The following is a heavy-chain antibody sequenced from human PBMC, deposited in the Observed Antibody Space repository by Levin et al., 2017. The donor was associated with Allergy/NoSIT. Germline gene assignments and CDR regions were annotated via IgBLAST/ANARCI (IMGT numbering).Heavy chain of an antibody. CDR3: AKGVTKDYYYYYMDV. D-gene: IGHD4-17*01. J-gene: IGHJ6*03. Sequence: GGSLRLSCAASGFTFSSYAMSWVRQAPGKGLEWVSAISGSGGSTYYADSVKGRFTISRDNSKNTLYLQMNSLRAEDTAVYYCAKGVTKDYYYYYMDVWGKGTTVTVSS. CDR1: GFTFSSYA. V-gene: IGHV3-23*01. CDR2: ISGSGGST.